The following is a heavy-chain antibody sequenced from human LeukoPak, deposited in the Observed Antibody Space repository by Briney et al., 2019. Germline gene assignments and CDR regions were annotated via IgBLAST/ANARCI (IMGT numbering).Heavy chain of an antibody. V-gene: IGHV1-69*04. D-gene: IGHD4-17*01. CDR3: ARDSADYGDYDY. Sequence: GASVKVSCKASGGTFSTSAINWVRQAPGQGLEWMGRIIPVLGIRDYAQNLQGRVTITADKSTNTAYMEMSSLRSEDTAVYYCARDSADYGDYDYWGQGTLVTVSS. J-gene: IGHJ4*02. CDR1: GGTFSTSA. CDR2: IIPVLGIR.